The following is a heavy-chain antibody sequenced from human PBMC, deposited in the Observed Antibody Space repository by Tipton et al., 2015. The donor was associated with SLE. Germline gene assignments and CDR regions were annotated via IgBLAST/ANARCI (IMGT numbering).Heavy chain of an antibody. CDR1: GGSISSYY. CDR2: IYYSGST. D-gene: IGHD4-17*01. CDR3: ARGLRPIGYYYYYMDV. V-gene: IGHV4-59*01. J-gene: IGHJ6*03. Sequence: TLSLTCTVSGGSISSYYWSWIRQPPGKGLEWIGYIYYSGSTTYNPSLKSRVTISVDTSKNQFSLKLSSVTAADTAVYYCARGLRPIGYYYYYMDVGGKGTTVSVS.